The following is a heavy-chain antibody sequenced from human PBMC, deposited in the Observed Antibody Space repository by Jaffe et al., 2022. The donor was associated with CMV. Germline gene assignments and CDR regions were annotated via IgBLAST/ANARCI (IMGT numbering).Heavy chain of an antibody. CDR2: ISSSGSTI. CDR3: ASLVGPGDYYYYMDV. D-gene: IGHD1-26*01. J-gene: IGHJ6*03. Sequence: EVQLVESGGGLVQPGGSLRLSCAASGFTFSSYEMNWVRQAPGKGLEWVSYISSSGSTIYYADSVKGRFTISRDNAKNSLYLQMNSLRAEDTAVYYCASLVGPGDYYYYMDVWGKGTTVTVSS. V-gene: IGHV3-48*03. CDR1: GFTFSSYE.